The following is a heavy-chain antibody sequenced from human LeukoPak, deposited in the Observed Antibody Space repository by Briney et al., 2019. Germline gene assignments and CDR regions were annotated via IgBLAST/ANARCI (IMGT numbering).Heavy chain of an antibody. J-gene: IGHJ4*02. CDR2: ISSSSSTI. CDR3: ASSYGYAYYFDN. D-gene: IGHD5-12*01. V-gene: IGHV3-48*01. CDR1: GFTFSTYN. Sequence: GGSLRLSYAASGFTFSTYNMNWVRQAPGKGLEWVSYISSSSSTIYYADSVKGRLTISRDNAMNSLSLQMNSLRAEDSAVYYCASSYGYAYYFDNWGQGTLVTVSS.